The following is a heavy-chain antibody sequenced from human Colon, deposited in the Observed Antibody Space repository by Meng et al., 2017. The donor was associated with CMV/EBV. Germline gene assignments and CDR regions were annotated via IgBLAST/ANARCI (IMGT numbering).Heavy chain of an antibody. CDR1: GYIVTSYY. J-gene: IGHJ4*02. CDR2: INPSGGST. CDR3: ARSVQVAQYFDY. D-gene: IGHD4-11*01. Sequence: CQASGYIVTSYYIHWVRQAPGQGLEWMGTINPSGGSTRYAQKFQGRLTVTRDTSTTSVYMELSSLGSEDMAVYYCARSVQVAQYFDYWGQGTLVTVSS. V-gene: IGHV1-46*01.